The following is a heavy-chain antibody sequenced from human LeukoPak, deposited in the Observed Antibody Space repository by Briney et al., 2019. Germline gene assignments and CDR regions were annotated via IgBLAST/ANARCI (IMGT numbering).Heavy chain of an antibody. J-gene: IGHJ4*02. V-gene: IGHV3-23*01. CDR2: ISNSGGST. CDR1: EFTFSSYA. CDR3: AKKASSGYYYAFDY. Sequence: PGGSLRLSCAVSEFTFSSYAMSWVRQGPGKGLEWVSAISNSGGSTYYADSVKGRFTISKDNSKNTLYLEMNSLSAEDTAVYYCAKKASSGYYYAFDYWGQGTLVTVSS. D-gene: IGHD3-22*01.